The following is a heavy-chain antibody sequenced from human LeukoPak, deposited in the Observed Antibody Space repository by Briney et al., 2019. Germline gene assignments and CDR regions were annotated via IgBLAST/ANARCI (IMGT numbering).Heavy chain of an antibody. D-gene: IGHD6-6*01. Sequence: GGSLRLSCAASGFTFSSYAMHWVRQAPAKGLEWVAFIRYDGSNKYYADSVKGRFTISRDNSKNTLYLQMNSLRAEDTAVYYCAKVYEYSSSSLYFDYWGQGTLVTVSS. V-gene: IGHV3-30*02. CDR3: AKVYEYSSSSLYFDY. J-gene: IGHJ4*02. CDR1: GFTFSSYA. CDR2: IRYDGSNK.